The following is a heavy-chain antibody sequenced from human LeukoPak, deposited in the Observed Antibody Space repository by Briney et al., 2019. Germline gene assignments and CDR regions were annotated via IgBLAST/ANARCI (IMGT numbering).Heavy chain of an antibody. Sequence: GESLKISCKASAYVFIRHWIGWVRQVPGKGLEWMGVIHPEDSYSRYNAAFQGQATLSVDESTSTAYLQLSSLKASDTAIYYCAGQNHYYYYMDVWGRGTTVTVSS. CDR2: IHPEDSYS. CDR3: AGQNHYYYYMDV. V-gene: IGHV5-51*01. J-gene: IGHJ6*03. CDR1: AYVFIRHW.